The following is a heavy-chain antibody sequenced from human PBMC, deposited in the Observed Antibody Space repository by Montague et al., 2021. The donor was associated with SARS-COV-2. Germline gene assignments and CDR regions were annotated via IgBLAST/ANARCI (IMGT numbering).Heavy chain of an antibody. CDR3: ARGGEWSSSSLPDY. CDR2: IGIGGDT. J-gene: IGHJ4*02. CDR1: GFTFGGYD. D-gene: IGHD6-6*01. Sequence: SLRLYCAASGFTFGGYDMNWVRQAPGNGLEWVSAIGIGGDTYYLGSVKGRFIISRENAKNSLYLQMNSLRVGDTAVYYCARGGEWSSSSLPDYWGQGTLVTVSS. V-gene: IGHV3-13*04.